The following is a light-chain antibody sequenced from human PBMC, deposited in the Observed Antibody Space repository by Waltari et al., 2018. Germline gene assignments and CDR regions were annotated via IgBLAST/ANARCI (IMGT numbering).Light chain of an antibody. V-gene: IGKV3-20*01. Sequence: ETVLTQSPGTLSLSQGERATLSCRASQSVTSIALSWYQQKPGQAPSLLIYGASRRATGIPDRFSGSGSGTDFTLTISRLEPEDFAVYYCQHYDGLVVTFGGGTKVEI. CDR3: QHYDGLVVT. CDR1: QSVTSIA. J-gene: IGKJ4*01. CDR2: GAS.